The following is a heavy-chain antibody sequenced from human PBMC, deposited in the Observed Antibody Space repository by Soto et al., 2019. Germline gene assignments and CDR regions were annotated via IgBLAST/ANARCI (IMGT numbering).Heavy chain of an antibody. Sequence: ETLSLTGTVSVGSISSYYWSWIRQPPGKGLEWIGYIYYSGSTNYNPSLKSRVTISVDTSKNQFSLKLSSVTAADTAVYYCALSPTDIVVVPAALGWFDPWGQGTLVTVSS. CDR1: VGSISSYY. D-gene: IGHD2-2*01. CDR2: IYYSGST. CDR3: ALSPTDIVVVPAALGWFDP. J-gene: IGHJ5*02. V-gene: IGHV4-59*01.